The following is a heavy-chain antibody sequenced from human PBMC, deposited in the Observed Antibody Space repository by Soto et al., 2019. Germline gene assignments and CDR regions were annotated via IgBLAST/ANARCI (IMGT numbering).Heavy chain of an antibody. D-gene: IGHD6-13*01. CDR3: ARGGIAAAGIYYYYYMDV. V-gene: IGHV3-13*01. CDR2: IGTAGDT. CDR1: GFTFSSYD. J-gene: IGHJ6*03. Sequence: EVQLVESGGGLVQPGGSLRLSCAASGFTFSSYDMHWVRQATGKGLEWVSAIGTAGDTYYPGSVMGRFTISRENAKNSLYLQMNSLRAGDTAVYYCARGGIAAAGIYYYYYMDVWGKGTPVTVS.